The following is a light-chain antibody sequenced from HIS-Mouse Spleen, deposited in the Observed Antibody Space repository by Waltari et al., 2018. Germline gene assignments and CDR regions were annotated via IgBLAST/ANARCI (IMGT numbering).Light chain of an antibody. CDR1: SSDVGGYNY. CDR2: EVS. V-gene: IGLV2-8*01. J-gene: IGLJ1*01. Sequence: QSALTQPPSASGSPGQSVTISCTGTSSDVGGYNYVSWYQQHPGKAPKLMIYEVSKRPSGVPDRCSGSKSVNTASLTVSGLQAEDEADYYCSSYAGSNNSLYVFGTGTKVTVL. CDR3: SSYAGSNNSLYV.